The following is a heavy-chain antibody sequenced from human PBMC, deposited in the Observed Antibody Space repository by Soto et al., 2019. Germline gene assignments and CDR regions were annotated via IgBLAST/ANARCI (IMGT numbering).Heavy chain of an antibody. J-gene: IGHJ4*02. CDR3: AREKVGAVDY. CDR1: GTTSPSYD. CDR2: MNPNGGNK. V-gene: IGHV1-8*01. D-gene: IGHD1-26*01. Sequence: QVQLVQSGAEVKKPGPSVKFSCKASGTTSPSYDITWVRQPTGQGLEGMGWMNPNGGNKGYAQKFQGRVTMTRNTSISTAYMELSSLRSEDTAVYYCAREKVGAVDYWGQGTLVTVSS.